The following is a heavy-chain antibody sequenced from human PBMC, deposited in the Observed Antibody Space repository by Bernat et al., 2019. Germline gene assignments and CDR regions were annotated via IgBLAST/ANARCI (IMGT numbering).Heavy chain of an antibody. V-gene: IGHV3-33*01. CDR3: ARDIAARRLDY. Sequence: QVQLVESGGGVVQPGRSLRLSCAASGFTFRSHGMHWVRQAPGKGLEWVAVIWYDGSNNYYADSVKGRFTISRDNSKNTLYLQMNSLRAEDTAVYYCARDIAARRLDYWGQGSLVMVSS. CDR1: GFTFRSHG. J-gene: IGHJ4*02. D-gene: IGHD6-6*01. CDR2: IWYDGSNN.